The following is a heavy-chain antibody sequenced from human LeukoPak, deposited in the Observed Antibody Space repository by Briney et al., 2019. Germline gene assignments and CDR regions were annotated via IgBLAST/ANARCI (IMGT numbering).Heavy chain of an antibody. CDR1: GVSISYYN. CDR2: VSPGGYT. D-gene: IGHD2-21*01. Sequence: SETLSLTCAVSGVSISYYNWCWIRHSPEKGLEWIGEVSPGGYTTYNPSLRSRSIISEDTSALQWSLNVTSVTATHTDLYFCARIRCGRGQARCYNHWAEGSLVTVSS. J-gene: IGHJ5*02. V-gene: IGHV4-34*01. CDR3: ARIRCGRGQARCYNH.